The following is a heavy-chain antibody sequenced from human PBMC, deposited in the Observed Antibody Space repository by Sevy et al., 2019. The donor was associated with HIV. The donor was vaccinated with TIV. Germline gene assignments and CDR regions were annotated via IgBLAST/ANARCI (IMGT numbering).Heavy chain of an antibody. CDR2: ISFDGSDK. D-gene: IGHD6-19*01. CDR3: ARDAGYSTVWYPGY. CDR1: GFSFSTHG. V-gene: IGHV3-30*03. Sequence: GGSLRLSCAASGFSFSTHGMHWVRQAPGKGLEWVAVISFDGSDKYYSESVKGRFTISRDNSKNTLLLQMSSLRAEDTAVYYCARDAGYSTVWYPGYCGQGTLLTVSS. J-gene: IGHJ4*02.